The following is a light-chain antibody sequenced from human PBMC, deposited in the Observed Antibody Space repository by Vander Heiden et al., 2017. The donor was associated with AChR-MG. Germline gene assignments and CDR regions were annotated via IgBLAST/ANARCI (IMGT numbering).Light chain of an antibody. J-gene: IGKJ3*01. Sequence: DILMTQPPATLSVSPGERATLSCRASRSVSSNLAWYQQKPGQAPRLLIYGASRRATGIPARFSGSGSGTEFTLTISSLQSEDFAVYYCQQYNNWPLTFGPGTKVDIK. CDR1: RSVSSN. CDR2: GAS. CDR3: QQYNNWPLT. V-gene: IGKV3-15*01.